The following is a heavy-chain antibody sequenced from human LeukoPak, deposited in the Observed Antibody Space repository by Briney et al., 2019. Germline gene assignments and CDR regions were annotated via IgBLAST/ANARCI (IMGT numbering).Heavy chain of an antibody. Sequence: GGSLRLSCAASGFTVSSNYMSWVRQAPGKGLEWVSVIYSGGSTYYADSVKGRFTISRDNSKNTLYLQMNSLRAEDTAVYYCARAEELRTPFDYWGRGTLVTVSS. CDR2: IYSGGST. CDR1: GFTVSSNY. CDR3: ARAEELRTPFDY. J-gene: IGHJ4*02. V-gene: IGHV3-53*01. D-gene: IGHD1-26*01.